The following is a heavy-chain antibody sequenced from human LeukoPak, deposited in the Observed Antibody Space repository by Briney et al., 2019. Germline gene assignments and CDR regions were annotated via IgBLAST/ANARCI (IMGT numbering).Heavy chain of an antibody. CDR3: AKGGPGGGWYSFDY. V-gene: IGHV3-23*01. CDR1: GFTFSSYA. CDR2: ISAAGGST. D-gene: IGHD6-19*01. J-gene: IGHJ4*02. Sequence: GGSLRLSCAASGFTFSSYAMNWVRQAPGKGLEWVSAISAAGGSTYYADSVNGRFTISTDNSKNTLYLQMNSLRTEDTAVYYCAKGGPGGGWYSFDYWAREPWSPSPQ.